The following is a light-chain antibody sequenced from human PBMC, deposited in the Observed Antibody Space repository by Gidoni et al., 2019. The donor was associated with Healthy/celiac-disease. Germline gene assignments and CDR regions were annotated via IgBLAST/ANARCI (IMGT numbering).Light chain of an antibody. V-gene: IGKV1-9*01. CDR2: AAS. Sequence: IQLTQSPSSLSASVGDRVTITCRASQGISSYLSWYQQKPGKAPKLLIYAASTLQSGVPSRFSGSGSGTDFTLTISSLHPEDFATYYCQQLNSYPQTFGPGTKVDIK. CDR1: QGISSY. CDR3: QQLNSYPQT. J-gene: IGKJ3*01.